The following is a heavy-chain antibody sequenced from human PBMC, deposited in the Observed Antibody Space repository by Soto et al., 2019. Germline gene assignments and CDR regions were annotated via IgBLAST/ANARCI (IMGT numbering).Heavy chain of an antibody. D-gene: IGHD5-18*01. CDR2: INPSSGGA. J-gene: IGHJ6*02. CDR1: GYTFTGYY. CDR3: ARDAAMGDYYHYGMDV. Sequence: ASVKVSCKASGYTFTGYYLHWVRQAPGQGLEWMGWINPSSGGANIAQKFQGWVTMTRDTSIDTAYMELTRLRSDDTAVYYCARDAAMGDYYHYGMDVWGQGTTVTVSS. V-gene: IGHV1-2*04.